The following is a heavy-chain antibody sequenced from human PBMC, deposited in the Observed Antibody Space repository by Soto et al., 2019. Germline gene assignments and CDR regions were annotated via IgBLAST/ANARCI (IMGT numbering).Heavy chain of an antibody. CDR2: IYYTGST. J-gene: IGHJ4*02. CDR1: GGSISSGGYY. CDR3: ASTMTTVVATFDY. Sequence: QVQLQESGPGLVKTSQTLSLTCTVSGGSISSGGYYWSWIRQHPGKGLEWIGYIYYTGSTYYNPSLKSRVTISVDTSKNQFSLKLSSVTAADTAVYYCASTMTTVVATFDYWGQGTLVTVSS. V-gene: IGHV4-31*03. D-gene: IGHD4-17*01.